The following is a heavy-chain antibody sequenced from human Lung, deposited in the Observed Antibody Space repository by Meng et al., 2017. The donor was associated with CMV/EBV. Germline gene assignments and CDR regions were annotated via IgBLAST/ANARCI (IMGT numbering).Heavy chain of an antibody. D-gene: IGHD7-27*01. CDR3: AKDAGAGDKWYFDF. J-gene: IGHJ2*01. CDR1: GFGFDDYT. CDR2: MSWDGAST. V-gene: IGHV3-43*01. Sequence: SXAASGFGFDDYTMHWVRQVPGKGLEWVALMSWDGASTYTADTVKGRFTISRDNNKNSLYLQMNSLKSEDSGCYHCAKDAGAGDKWYFDFWGRGTLVTVSS.